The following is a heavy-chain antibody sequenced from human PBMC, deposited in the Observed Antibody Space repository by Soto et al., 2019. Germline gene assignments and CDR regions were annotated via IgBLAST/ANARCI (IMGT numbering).Heavy chain of an antibody. CDR3: APHYPDSSGYFDH. CDR1: GYIFTGNY. Sequence: ASVKVSCKSSGYIFTGNYMHWVRQAPGQGLEYMGWINPNNGATNYAQNFQGRVTMTWDTSISTAYMEVRRLRSDDTAVYYCAPHYPDSSGYFDHWGQGTLVTVSS. D-gene: IGHD3-22*01. J-gene: IGHJ4*02. V-gene: IGHV1-2*02. CDR2: INPNNGAT.